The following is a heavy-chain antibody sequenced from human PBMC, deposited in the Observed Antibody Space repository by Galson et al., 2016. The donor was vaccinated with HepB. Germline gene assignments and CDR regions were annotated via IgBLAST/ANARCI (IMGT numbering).Heavy chain of an antibody. Sequence: SETLSLTCAISGYSISGSNWWSWVRQPPGKGLEWIGEIFHTGRTNYNPSLKSRVTMSTDKSNNHFSLKLSSMTAADTAVYHCVRDVGTDAFDIWGQGTMVTVSS. J-gene: IGHJ3*02. CDR1: GYSISGSNW. D-gene: IGHD2-15*01. CDR3: VRDVGTDAFDI. CDR2: IFHTGRT. V-gene: IGHV4-4*02.